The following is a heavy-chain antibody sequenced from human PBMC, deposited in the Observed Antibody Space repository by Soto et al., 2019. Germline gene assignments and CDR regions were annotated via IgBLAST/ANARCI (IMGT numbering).Heavy chain of an antibody. D-gene: IGHD6-13*01. Sequence: SLALTFAFSGGSIYSCGYSWSWIRQPPGKGLEWIGYIYHSGSTYYNPSLKSRVTISVDRSKNQFSLKLSSVTAADTAVYYCARETRQQLSKGVGYWFDPWGQGTLVTVFS. CDR3: ARETRQQLSKGVGYWFDP. V-gene: IGHV4-30-2*01. CDR1: GGSIYSCGYS. CDR2: IYHSGST. J-gene: IGHJ5*02.